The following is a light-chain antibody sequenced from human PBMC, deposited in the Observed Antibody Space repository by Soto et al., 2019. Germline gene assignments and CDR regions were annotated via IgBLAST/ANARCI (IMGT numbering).Light chain of an antibody. CDR2: WAS. CDR3: QQYYSIPRT. J-gene: IGKJ1*01. Sequence: DIVLTQSPDSLAVSLGETATINCKSSQSILSTSNKNNYLAWFQQKPGQPLKLLIYWASTRESEVPERFSGSGSVTDFTLTIRSLQPEDVAIYYCQQYYSIPRTFGRGTRVEIK. V-gene: IGKV4-1*01. CDR1: QSILSTSNKNNY.